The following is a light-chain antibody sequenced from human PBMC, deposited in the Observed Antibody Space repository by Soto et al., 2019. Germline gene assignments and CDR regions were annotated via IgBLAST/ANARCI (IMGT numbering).Light chain of an antibody. CDR3: RQANSFPGT. Sequence: DIQMTQSPSSVYAAVGDRVTITCRASQGISCWLAWYQQKPWKDPKPLIYAASSLQSGVPSRFSGSGSGTDFTLTISSVRAEDFETYYCRQANSFPGTFGQGTKVEIK. J-gene: IGKJ1*01. CDR2: AAS. CDR1: QGISCW. V-gene: IGKV1D-12*01.